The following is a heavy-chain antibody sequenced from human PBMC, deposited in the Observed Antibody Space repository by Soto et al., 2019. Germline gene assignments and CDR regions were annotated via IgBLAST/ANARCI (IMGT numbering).Heavy chain of an antibody. D-gene: IGHD6-19*01. CDR1: GFTFSSYA. V-gene: IGHV3-30-3*01. Sequence: QVQLVESGGGVVQPGRSLRLSCAASGFTFSSYAIHWVRQAPGKGLEWVAVISYDGSKKYYSDSVKGRFTISRDNSKNTLYLQMNSLRAEDTAVYYCARDPVRGAVAGRYFDSWGQGMLVTVSS. CDR3: ARDPVRGAVAGRYFDS. CDR2: ISYDGSKK. J-gene: IGHJ4*02.